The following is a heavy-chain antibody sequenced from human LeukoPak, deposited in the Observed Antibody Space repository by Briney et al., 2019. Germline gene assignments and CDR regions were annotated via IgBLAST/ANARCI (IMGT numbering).Heavy chain of an antibody. J-gene: IGHJ6*03. CDR2: TSGGAYST. CDR1: GFTVSSFG. V-gene: IGHV3-23*01. D-gene: IGHD4-17*01. CDR3: ARDFHTLTNYYYYYMDV. Sequence: GGSLRLSCAASGFTVSSFGMSWVRQAPGKGLEWVSATSGGAYSTYYAVSVKGRFTISRDNSKNTLYLQMNSLRPEDTAVYYCARDFHTLTNYYYYYMDVWGKGTTVTVSS.